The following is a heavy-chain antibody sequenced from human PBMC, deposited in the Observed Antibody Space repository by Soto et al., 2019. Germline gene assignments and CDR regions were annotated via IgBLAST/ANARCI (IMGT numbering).Heavy chain of an antibody. Sequence: QEHLVQSGAEVKKPGSSVKVSCRASGGIGSNYAISWVRQAPGQGLEWMGGIVPKFGTANYAQSFKGRVTISVDKSTNSVYMELSSLRSQDTAIYYCARGMASGYSRTWFDPWGQGTLVTVSS. J-gene: IGHJ5*02. CDR1: GGIGSNYA. CDR3: ARGMASGYSRTWFDP. D-gene: IGHD2-15*01. CDR2: IVPKFGTA. V-gene: IGHV1-69*06.